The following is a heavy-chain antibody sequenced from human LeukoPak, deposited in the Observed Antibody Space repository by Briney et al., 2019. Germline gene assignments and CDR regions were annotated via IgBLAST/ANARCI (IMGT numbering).Heavy chain of an antibody. J-gene: IGHJ6*03. V-gene: IGHV4-59*11. D-gene: IGHD5-24*01. CDR1: GGSISSHY. CDR2: IYYSGST. CDR3: ARVEMATIRPNYYYYYYMDV. Sequence: SETLSLTCTVPGGSISSHYWSWIRQPPGKGLEGIGYIYYSGSTNYNPSLKSRVTISVDTSKNQFSLKLSSVTAADTAVYYCARVEMATIRPNYYYYYYMDVWGKGTTVTVSS.